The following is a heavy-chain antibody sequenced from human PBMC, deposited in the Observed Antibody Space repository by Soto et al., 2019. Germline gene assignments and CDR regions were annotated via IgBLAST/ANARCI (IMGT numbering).Heavy chain of an antibody. V-gene: IGHV4-59*01. CDR1: GGSISSYY. Sequence: SETLSLTCTVSGGSISSYYWSWIRQPPGKGLEWIGYIYYSGSTNYNPSLKSRVTISVDTSKNQFSLKLSSVTAADTAVYYCARTWYYYDSSGYPHQYYFDYWGQGTLVTVSS. D-gene: IGHD3-22*01. CDR3: ARTWYYYDSSGYPHQYYFDY. J-gene: IGHJ4*02. CDR2: IYYSGST.